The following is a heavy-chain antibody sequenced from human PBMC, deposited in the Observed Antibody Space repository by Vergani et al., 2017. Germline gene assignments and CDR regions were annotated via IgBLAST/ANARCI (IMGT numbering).Heavy chain of an antibody. CDR3: ARPTVRGRFINAFDI. CDR2: IIPIFGTA. J-gene: IGHJ3*02. CDR1: GGTFSRYA. V-gene: IGHV1-69*01. D-gene: IGHD3-10*01. Sequence: QVQLVQSGAEVKKPGSSVKVSCKASGGTFSRYAISWVRQAPGQGLEWMGGIIPIFGTANYAQKYQGRVTITAYESTSTAYMELSSLRSEDTAVYYCARPTVRGRFINAFDIWGQGTMVTVSS.